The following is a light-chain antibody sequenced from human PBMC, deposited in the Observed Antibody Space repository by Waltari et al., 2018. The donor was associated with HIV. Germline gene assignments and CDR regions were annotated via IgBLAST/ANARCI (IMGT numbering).Light chain of an antibody. J-gene: IGLJ2*01. CDR2: DNN. CDR3: GTWDSSLSAVV. CDR1: ISNFGNNY. V-gene: IGLV1-51*01. Sequence: QSVLTQPPSVSAAPGQKVTISCSGSISNFGNNYVSWYQQLPGTAPKLLIYDNNKRPSGIPDRFSGSKSGTSATLGITGLQTGDEADYYCGTWDSSLSAVVFGGGTKLTVL.